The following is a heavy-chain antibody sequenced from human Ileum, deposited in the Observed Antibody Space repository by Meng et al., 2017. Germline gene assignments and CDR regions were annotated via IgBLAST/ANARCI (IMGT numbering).Heavy chain of an antibody. CDR3: ARRIRGGSYLG. V-gene: IGHV4-34*01. J-gene: IGHJ4*02. CDR1: GDSFPDYY. CDR2: IHYNGST. Sequence: QLRLMQWAAGMWSPSEPLSLTCIVYGDSFPDYYWSWIRQPAGKGLEWIGEIHYNGSTNYIPSLESRVTISDDTYQKQFSLRLSSVTAADRAVYYCARRIRGGSYLGWGQGTLVTSSS. D-gene: IGHD1-26*01.